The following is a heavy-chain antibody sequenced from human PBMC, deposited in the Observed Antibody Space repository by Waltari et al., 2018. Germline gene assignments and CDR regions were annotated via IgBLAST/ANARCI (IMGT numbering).Heavy chain of an antibody. CDR2: VKQDGGEQ. D-gene: IGHD3-3*01. V-gene: IGHV3-7*01. Sequence: EVQLVESGGGLVKPGGSLRLSCEAPGFIFSANWMAWVRLAPGTGLEWVAGVKQDGGEQYYVDSVKGRFTISRDNAKNSLYLQMNGLRAEDTAVYYCARSAFWTFDYWGQGTLVTVSS. CDR3: ARSAFWTFDY. J-gene: IGHJ4*02. CDR1: GFIFSANW.